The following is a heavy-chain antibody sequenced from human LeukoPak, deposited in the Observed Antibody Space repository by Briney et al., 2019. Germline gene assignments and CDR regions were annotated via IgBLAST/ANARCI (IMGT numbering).Heavy chain of an antibody. V-gene: IGHV4-59*01. D-gene: IGHD3-16*01. CDR2: IYYSGYT. Sequence: SETLSLACAVYGGSFSGYYWSWIRQPPGKGLEWIGDIYYSGYTNYNPSLKSRVTISVDTSKNQFSLKLRSVTAADTAVYYCARETSQKGAHYMDVWGKGTTVTISS. J-gene: IGHJ6*03. CDR3: ARETSQKGAHYMDV. CDR1: GGSFSGYY.